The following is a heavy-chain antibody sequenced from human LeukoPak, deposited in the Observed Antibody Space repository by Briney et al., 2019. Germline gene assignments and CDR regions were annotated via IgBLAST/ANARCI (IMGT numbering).Heavy chain of an antibody. CDR3: ARAAGTWDPFDY. V-gene: IGHV3-30*02. D-gene: IGHD6-13*01. J-gene: IGHJ4*02. Sequence: GGSLRLSCAASGFTFINFGMHWVRQAPGKGLEWVAFIRYDGTNKYYADSVKGRFTISRDNSKNTLYLQMNSLRAEDTAVYYCARAAGTWDPFDYWGQGTLVTVSS. CDR2: IRYDGTNK. CDR1: GFTFINFG.